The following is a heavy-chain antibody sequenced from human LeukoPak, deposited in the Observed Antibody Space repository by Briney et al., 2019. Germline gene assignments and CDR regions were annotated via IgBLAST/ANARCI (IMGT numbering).Heavy chain of an antibody. CDR1: GFTFSSYS. J-gene: IGHJ4*02. D-gene: IGHD1-14*01. V-gene: IGHV3-74*01. CDR2: ISGDGSST. Sequence: GGSLRLSCAASGFTFSSYSMNWVRQAPGKGLVWVSRISGDGSSTTYADSVKGRFTISRDNAKNTLYLQMNSLRAEDTAVYYCAITPRLDYWGQGTLVTVSS. CDR3: AITPRLDY.